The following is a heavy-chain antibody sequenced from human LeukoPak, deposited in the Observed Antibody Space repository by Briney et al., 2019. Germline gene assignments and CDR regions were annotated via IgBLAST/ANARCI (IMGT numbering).Heavy chain of an antibody. D-gene: IGHD4-17*01. Sequence: PSETLSLTCTVSGGSLSSSSYYWGWIRQPPGKGLEWIGSIYYSGSTYYNPSLKSRVTISVDTSKNQFSLKLSSVAAADTAVYYCARVRSYGDYGTNFDYWGQGTLVTVSS. CDR1: GGSLSSSSYY. CDR3: ARVRSYGDYGTNFDY. J-gene: IGHJ4*02. CDR2: IYYSGST. V-gene: IGHV4-39*07.